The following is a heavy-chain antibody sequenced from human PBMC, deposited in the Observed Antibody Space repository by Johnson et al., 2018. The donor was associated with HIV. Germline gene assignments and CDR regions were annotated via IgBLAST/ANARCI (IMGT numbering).Heavy chain of an antibody. V-gene: IGHV3-15*01. Sequence: VQLVESGGGLVKPGGSLRLSCAASGFTFSNAWMSWVRQAPGKGLEWVGRIKSKSDGGTTDYAAPVKGRFTISRDDSKNTLYLQMNSLRVEDTAVYYCARDSTLGIAAAGVDAFDIWGQGTMIMVSS. CDR3: ARDSTLGIAAAGVDAFDI. J-gene: IGHJ3*02. CDR1: GFTFSNAW. D-gene: IGHD6-13*01. CDR2: IKSKSDGGTT.